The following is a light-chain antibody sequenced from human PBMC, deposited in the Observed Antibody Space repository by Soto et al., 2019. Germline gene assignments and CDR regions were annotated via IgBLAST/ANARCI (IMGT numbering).Light chain of an antibody. CDR1: QNISVW. V-gene: IGKV1-5*01. CDR3: QQYDSSSPT. Sequence: DIQMTQSPSTLSASVGDGVTITCRASQNISVWLAWYQQRPGKAPKFLIYDASNLETGVSSRFSGSGSGTEVTLTIRSLQPDDFATYSCQQYDSSSPTFGQGTKLEIK. CDR2: DAS. J-gene: IGKJ2*01.